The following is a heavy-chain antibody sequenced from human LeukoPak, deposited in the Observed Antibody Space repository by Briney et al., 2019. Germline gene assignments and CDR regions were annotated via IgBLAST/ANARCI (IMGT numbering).Heavy chain of an antibody. J-gene: IGHJ1*01. Sequence: SETLSLTCAVYGGSFSGYYWSWIRQPPGKGLEWIGEINHSGSTNYNPSLKSRVTISVDTSKNQFSLKLSSVTAADTAVYYCARGPLSGRGYPFRHWGQGTLVTVSS. CDR1: GGSFSGYY. V-gene: IGHV4-34*01. CDR3: ARGPLSGRGYPFRH. D-gene: IGHD3-22*01. CDR2: INHSGST.